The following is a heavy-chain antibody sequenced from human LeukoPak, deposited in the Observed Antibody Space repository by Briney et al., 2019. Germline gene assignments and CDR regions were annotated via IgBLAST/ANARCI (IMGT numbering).Heavy chain of an antibody. CDR2: ISGSGGST. V-gene: IGHV3-23*01. D-gene: IGHD1-26*01. J-gene: IGHJ4*02. Sequence: GGSLRLSCAASGFTFSSYAMSWVRQAPGKGLEWVSAISGSGGSTYYADSVKDRFTISRDNSKDTLYLQMNSLRAEDTAVYYCAKSPSGSYYDFDYWGQGTLVTVSS. CDR3: AKSPSGSYYDFDY. CDR1: GFTFSSYA.